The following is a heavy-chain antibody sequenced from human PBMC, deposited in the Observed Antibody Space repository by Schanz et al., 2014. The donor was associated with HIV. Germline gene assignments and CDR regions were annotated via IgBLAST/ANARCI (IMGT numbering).Heavy chain of an antibody. D-gene: IGHD1-26*01. CDR3: AASMYNGSYGTHYYFDL. CDR1: GYTFNTYD. Sequence: QVQLVQSGAEVREPGASVKVSCKASGYTFNTYDINWVRQAPGQGLEWMGGIIPIFGTANYARKFQGRLTITADESTGTAYMDLTSLRYEDTALYYCAASMYNGSYGTHYYFDLWGRGTLVTVSS. J-gene: IGHJ2*01. V-gene: IGHV1-69*01. CDR2: IIPIFGTA.